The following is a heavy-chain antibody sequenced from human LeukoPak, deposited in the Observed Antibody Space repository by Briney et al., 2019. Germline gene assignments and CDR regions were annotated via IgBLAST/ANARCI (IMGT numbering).Heavy chain of an antibody. V-gene: IGHV4-59*08. CDR1: GGSISSYY. Sequence: SETLSLTCTVSGGSISSYYWSWIRQPPGKGLEWIGYIYYSGSTNYNPSLKSRVTISVDTSKNQFSLKLSSVTAADTAVYYCARRRVGAFDYWGQGTLVTASS. CDR3: ARRRVGAFDY. D-gene: IGHD1-26*01. CDR2: IYYSGST. J-gene: IGHJ4*02.